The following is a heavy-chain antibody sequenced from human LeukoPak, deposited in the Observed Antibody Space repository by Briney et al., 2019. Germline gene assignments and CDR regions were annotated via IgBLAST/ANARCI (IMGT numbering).Heavy chain of an antibody. CDR2: IYTSGST. D-gene: IGHD4-11*01. CDR1: GGSISSYY. Sequence: PSETLSLTCTVSGGSISSYYWSWIRQPAGKGLEWIGRIYTSGSTNYNPSLKSRVTISVDKSKNQFSLKLSSVTAADTAVYYCARDRSNLWFDPWGQGTLVTVSS. J-gene: IGHJ5*02. CDR3: ARDRSNLWFDP. V-gene: IGHV4-4*07.